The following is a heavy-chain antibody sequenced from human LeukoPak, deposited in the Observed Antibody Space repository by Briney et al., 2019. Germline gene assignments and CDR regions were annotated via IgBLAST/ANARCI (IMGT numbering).Heavy chain of an antibody. Sequence: PSETLSLTCTVSGGSMSSHYWSWIRQPAGKGLEWIGRLSTAGSINYNPSLKSRVTMSIDTSKSQFSLKVNSVIAADAAVYYCAREVELARQFDYWGQGALVTVSS. CDR3: AREVELARQFDY. CDR1: GGSMSSHY. D-gene: IGHD5-24*01. V-gene: IGHV4-4*07. CDR2: LSTAGSI. J-gene: IGHJ4*02.